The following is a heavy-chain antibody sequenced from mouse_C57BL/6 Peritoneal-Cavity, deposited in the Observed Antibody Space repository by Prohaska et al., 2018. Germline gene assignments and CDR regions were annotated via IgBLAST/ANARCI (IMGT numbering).Heavy chain of an antibody. Sequence: QVQLQQSGAELMKPGASVKLSCKATGYTFTGYWIDWVNQRTGHGLEWVGEMLPGSGSTNYNEKFKGKATFTADTSSNTAYRQLSSLTTEDSAIYYCARSTVVATYYFDYWGQGTTLTVSS. V-gene: IGHV1-9*01. CDR1: GYTFTGYW. J-gene: IGHJ2*01. CDR3: ARSTVVATYYFDY. D-gene: IGHD1-1*01. CDR2: MLPGSGST.